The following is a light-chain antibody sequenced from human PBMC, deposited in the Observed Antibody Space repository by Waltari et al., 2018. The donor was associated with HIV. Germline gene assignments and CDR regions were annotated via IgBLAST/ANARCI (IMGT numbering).Light chain of an antibody. Sequence: SYVLTQPASVSVAPGQTANVPWGGGNVESKNVHWYQQKAGKAPILVLYDDSDRPSGIPERFSGFNFGNTATLTISRVEAGDEADYYCHVWENSIDEYVFGTGTKVTV. CDR2: DDS. V-gene: IGLV3-21*02. CDR3: HVWENSIDEYV. CDR1: NVESKN. J-gene: IGLJ1*01.